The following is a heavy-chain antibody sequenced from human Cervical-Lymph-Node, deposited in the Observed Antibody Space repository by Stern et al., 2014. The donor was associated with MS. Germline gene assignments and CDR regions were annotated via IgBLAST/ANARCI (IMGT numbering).Heavy chain of an antibody. D-gene: IGHD5/OR15-5a*01. J-gene: IGHJ6*02. CDR2: IYISGSGT. CDR3: ARTIIVSRRRYYGLDV. Sequence: QVQLQESGPGLVKPSQTLSLICTVSGDSITSGSHYWSWVRQPAGKGLEWIGRIYISGSGTTYNPSLKSRVSISVDTSKNPFSLNLTSVTAADTAVYYCARTIIVSRRRYYGLDVWGRGTTVTVSS. V-gene: IGHV4-61*02. CDR1: GDSITSGSHY.